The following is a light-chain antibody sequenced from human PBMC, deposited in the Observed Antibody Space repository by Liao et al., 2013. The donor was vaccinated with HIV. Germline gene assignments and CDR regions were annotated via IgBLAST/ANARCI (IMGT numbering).Light chain of an antibody. V-gene: IGLV3-1*01. CDR3: QAWDSSTAAVV. J-gene: IGLJ2*01. Sequence: SYELTQPPSVSVSPGQTATITCSGDELGDKYVCWYQQKPGQSPVLVIYQDNKRPSGIPERFSGSNSGNTATLTISGTQAMDEADYYCQAWDSSTAAVVFGGGTKLTVL. CDR1: ELGDKY. CDR2: QDN.